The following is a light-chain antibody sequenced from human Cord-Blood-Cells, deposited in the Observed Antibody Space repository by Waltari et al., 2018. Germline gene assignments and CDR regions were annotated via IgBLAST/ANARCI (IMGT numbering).Light chain of an antibody. Sequence: EIVLTQSPATLSLSPGERATLSCRASQSVSSYLAWYQQKPGQAPRLLIYDACNRATGIPARCSGSGSGTDFTLTISSLEPEDFAVYYCQQRSNWPLFGGGTKVEIK. CDR2: DAC. J-gene: IGKJ4*01. CDR3: QQRSNWPL. CDR1: QSVSSY. V-gene: IGKV3-11*01.